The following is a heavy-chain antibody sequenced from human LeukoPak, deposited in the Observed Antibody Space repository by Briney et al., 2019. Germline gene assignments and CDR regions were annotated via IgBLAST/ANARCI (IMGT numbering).Heavy chain of an antibody. J-gene: IGHJ4*02. D-gene: IGHD3/OR15-3a*01. Sequence: DGSLTLSRAASGFTVGNYYMTWVRQAPGKGLEGVAVIYSGGSTYYAVSVQGRFTISKGNYRNTMYLKINSLRAEDTAVDYCATEGLTLFDYWGQGTLVTVS. V-gene: IGHV3-66*01. CDR1: GFTVGNYY. CDR2: IYSGGST. CDR3: ATEGLTLFDY.